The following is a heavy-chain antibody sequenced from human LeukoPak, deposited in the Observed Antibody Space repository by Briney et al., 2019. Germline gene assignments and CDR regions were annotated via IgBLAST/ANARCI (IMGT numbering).Heavy chain of an antibody. CDR1: GFTFSTFS. J-gene: IGHJ4*02. CDR2: ISSSGSNI. D-gene: IGHD7-27*01. V-gene: IGHV3-48*04. Sequence: GGSLRLSCVASGFTFSTFSMNWVRQAPGKGLEWVSYISSSGSNIYYPDSVKGRFTISRDNAKNSLYLQMNSLRAEDTAVYYCARGTGEIDYWGQGTLVTVSS. CDR3: ARGTGEIDY.